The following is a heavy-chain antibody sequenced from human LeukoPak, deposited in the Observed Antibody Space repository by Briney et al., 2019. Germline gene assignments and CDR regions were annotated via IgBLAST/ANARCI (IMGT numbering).Heavy chain of an antibody. CDR1: GFTFSDYY. V-gene: IGHV4-59*01. CDR3: ARDVGGGPFFDY. CDR2: IYYSGST. J-gene: IGHJ4*02. D-gene: IGHD2-15*01. Sequence: GSLRLSCAASGFTFSDYYMSWIRQAPGKGLEWIGYIYYSGSTDYNPSLKSRVTISLDTSKSQFSLMLTPVTAADTAVYYCARDVGGGPFFDYWGQGTLVTVSS.